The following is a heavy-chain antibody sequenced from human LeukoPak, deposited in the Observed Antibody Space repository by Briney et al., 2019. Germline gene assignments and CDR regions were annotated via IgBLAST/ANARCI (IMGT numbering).Heavy chain of an antibody. CDR2: INPHSGGT. V-gene: IGHV1-2*02. CDR1: GYTFTGYY. Sequence: ASVKVSCKASGYTFTGYYMHWVRQAPGQGLEWMGWINPHSGGTNYAQKFQGRVTMTRDTSISTAYMELTRLRSDDTAVYYCARAHFLIAALNAQDYYCVDVWGKGTTVTVSS. D-gene: IGHD6-13*01. J-gene: IGHJ6*03. CDR3: ARAHFLIAALNAQDYYCVDV.